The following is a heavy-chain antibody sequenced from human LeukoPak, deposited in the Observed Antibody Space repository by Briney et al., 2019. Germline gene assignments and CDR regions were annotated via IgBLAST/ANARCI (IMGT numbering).Heavy chain of an antibody. V-gene: IGHV4-59*08. J-gene: IGHJ3*02. CDR1: GGSISSYY. CDR3: ARRGGNSLVDI. CDR2: IYYSGST. D-gene: IGHD4-23*01. Sequence: SETLSLTCTVSGGSISSYYRSWIRQPPGKGLEWIGYIYYSGSTNYNPSLKSRVTISVDTSKNQFSLKLSSVTAADTAVYYCARRGGNSLVDIWGQGTMVTVSS.